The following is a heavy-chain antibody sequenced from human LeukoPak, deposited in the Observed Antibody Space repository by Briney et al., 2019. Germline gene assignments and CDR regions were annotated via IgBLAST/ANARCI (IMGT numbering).Heavy chain of an antibody. CDR1: GYTFSDYG. J-gene: IGHJ4*02. CDR3: ASDMTTVTKFDY. CDR2: ILYDGSYK. V-gene: IGHV3-30*03. Sequence: GGSLRLSCEASGYTFSDYGMHWVRQAPGKGLEWVAVILYDGSYKSYVDSVRGRFTISRDNSKNTLYLQMNSLRAEDTAVYYCASDMTTVTKFDYWGQGTLVTVSS. D-gene: IGHD4-17*01.